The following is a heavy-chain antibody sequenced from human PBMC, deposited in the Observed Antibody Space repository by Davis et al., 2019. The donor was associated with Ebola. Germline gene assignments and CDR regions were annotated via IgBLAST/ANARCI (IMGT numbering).Heavy chain of an antibody. J-gene: IGHJ5*02. CDR2: IYYSGST. CDR3: ARVNYDFWSGYYSENWFDP. Sequence: MPSETLSLTCTVSGGSISSYYWSWIRQPPGKGLEWNGYIYYSGSTNYNPSLKSRVTISVDTSKNQFSLKLSSVTAADTAVYYCARVNYDFWSGYYSENWFDPWGQGTLVTVSS. D-gene: IGHD3-3*01. V-gene: IGHV4-59*01. CDR1: GGSISSYY.